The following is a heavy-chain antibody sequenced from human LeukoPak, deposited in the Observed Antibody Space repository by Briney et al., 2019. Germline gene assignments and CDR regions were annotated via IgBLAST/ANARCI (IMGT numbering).Heavy chain of an antibody. V-gene: IGHV3-30*02. CDR1: GFTFSNYG. Sequence: GGSLRLSCAASGFTFSNYGMHWVRQAPGKGLEWVAFIGYDGSNKYYADSVKGRFTISRDNSKDTLYLQMNTLRVEDTAIYYCAKTRGGSLHDGFDIWGQGTMVTVSS. D-gene: IGHD3-16*01. J-gene: IGHJ3*02. CDR3: AKTRGGSLHDGFDI. CDR2: IGYDGSNK.